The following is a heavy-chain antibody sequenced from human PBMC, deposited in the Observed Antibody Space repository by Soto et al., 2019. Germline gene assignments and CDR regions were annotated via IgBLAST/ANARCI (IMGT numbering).Heavy chain of an antibody. Sequence: ASVKVSCKASGYTFTGYYMHWVRQAPGQGLEWMGWINPNSGGTNYAQKFQGWVTMTRDTSISTAYMELSRLRSDDTAVYYCARMGGDWSKNYYYYMDVWGKGTTVTVSS. J-gene: IGHJ6*03. CDR3: ARMGGDWSKNYYYYMDV. CDR2: INPNSGGT. V-gene: IGHV1-2*04. CDR1: GYTFTGYY. D-gene: IGHD2-21*02.